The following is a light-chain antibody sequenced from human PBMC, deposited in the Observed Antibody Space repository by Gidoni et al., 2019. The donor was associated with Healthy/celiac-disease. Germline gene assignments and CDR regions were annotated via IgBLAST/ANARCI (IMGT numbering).Light chain of an antibody. CDR3: SSYAGSNNFCV. CDR1: SSNVGGYNY. Sequence: QSALTQPPSASAAPGQSVTISCTGTSSNVGGYNYVSWYQQHPGKAPKLMIYEVSQRPSGVPDRFSGSKSGTSASLTVSGLQAEDEADYYCSSYAGSNNFCVFGTGTKVTVL. J-gene: IGLJ1*01. CDR2: EVS. V-gene: IGLV2-8*01.